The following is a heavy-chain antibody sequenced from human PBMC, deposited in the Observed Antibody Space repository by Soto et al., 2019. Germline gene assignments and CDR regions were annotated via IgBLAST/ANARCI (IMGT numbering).Heavy chain of an antibody. J-gene: IGHJ6*02. CDR3: TRGYNYYHYYYGMAV. V-gene: IGHV1-18*01. Sequence: ASVKVSCKASGYTFTSYGISWVRQAPGQGLEWMGWISAYNGNTNYAQKLQGRVTMTTDTSTSTAYMKLRSLRSDDTAVYYCTRGYNYYHYYYGMAVWGQGTRVP. CDR1: GYTFTSYG. CDR2: ISAYNGNT. D-gene: IGHD1-20*01.